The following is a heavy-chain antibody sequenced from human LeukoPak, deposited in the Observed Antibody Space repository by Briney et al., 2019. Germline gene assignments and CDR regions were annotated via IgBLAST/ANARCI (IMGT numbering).Heavy chain of an antibody. CDR2: IIPIFGTA. D-gene: IGHD1-1*01. J-gene: IGHJ5*02. CDR3: AREGRNWNDSGAIGNWFDP. CDR1: GGTFSSYA. V-gene: IGHV1-69*05. Sequence: SVKVSCKASGGTFSSYAISWVRQAPGQGLEWMGGIIPIFGTANYAQKFQGRVTITTDESTSTAYMELSSLRSEDTAAYYCAREGRNWNDSGAIGNWFDPWGQGTLVTVSS.